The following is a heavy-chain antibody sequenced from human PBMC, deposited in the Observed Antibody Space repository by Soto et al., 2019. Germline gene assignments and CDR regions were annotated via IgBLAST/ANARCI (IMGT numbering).Heavy chain of an antibody. Sequence: QVQLVESGGGVVQPGRSLRLSCAASGFTFSSYGMHWVRQAPGKGLEWVAVISYDGSNKYYADSVKGRFTISRDNSKNTLYLQMNSLRAEDTAVYYCAKDREQQLVREWLDTFDYWGQGTLVTVSS. CDR3: AKDREQQLVREWLDTFDY. CDR2: ISYDGSNK. V-gene: IGHV3-30*18. CDR1: GFTFSSYG. D-gene: IGHD6-13*01. J-gene: IGHJ4*02.